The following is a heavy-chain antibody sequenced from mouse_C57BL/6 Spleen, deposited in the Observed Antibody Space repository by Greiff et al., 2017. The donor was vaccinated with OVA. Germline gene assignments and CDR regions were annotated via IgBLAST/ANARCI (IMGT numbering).Heavy chain of an antibody. CDR1: GYTFTDYY. V-gene: IGHV1-26*01. Sequence: DVQLQQSGPELVKPGASVKISCKASGYTFTDYYMNWVKQSHGKSLEWIGDINPNNGGTSYNQKFKGKATLTVDKSSSTAYMELRSLTSENSSVYYCARPYYYGSSYGFAYWGQGTLVTVSA. CDR3: ARPYYYGSSYGFAY. CDR2: INPNNGGT. D-gene: IGHD1-1*01. J-gene: IGHJ3*01.